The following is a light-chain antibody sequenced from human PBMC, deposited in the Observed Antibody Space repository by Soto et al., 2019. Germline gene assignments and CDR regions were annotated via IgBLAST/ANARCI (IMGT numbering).Light chain of an antibody. CDR2: DAS. J-gene: IGKJ4*01. CDR3: QQRSNWPPLA. CDR1: QSVSNY. V-gene: IGKV3-11*01. Sequence: EIVLTQSPATLSLSPGERATLSCRASQSVSNYLAWYQQKPGQAPRLLIYDASNRATGIPARFSGSESGTDFSLTISSLEREDFVFYYCQQRSNWPPLAVGGETEVEIK.